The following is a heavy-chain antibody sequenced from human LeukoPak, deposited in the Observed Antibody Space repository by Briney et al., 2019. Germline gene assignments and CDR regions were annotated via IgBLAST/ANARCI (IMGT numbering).Heavy chain of an antibody. CDR1: GFTFSSYT. V-gene: IGHV3-23*01. J-gene: IGHJ4*02. Sequence: PGGSLRLSRAASGFTFSSYTMSWVRQAPGKGLEWVSTITTSDGNTYYADSAKGRFTVSRDNSKNTLFLQMNSLRAEDTAVYYCAKDGGLWVSAHWGDSWGRGTLVTVSS. D-gene: IGHD7-27*01. CDR3: AKDGGLWVSAHWGDS. CDR2: ITTSDGNT.